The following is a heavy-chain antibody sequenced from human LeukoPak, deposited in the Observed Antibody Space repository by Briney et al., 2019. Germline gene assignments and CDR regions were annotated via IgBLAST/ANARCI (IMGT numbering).Heavy chain of an antibody. CDR1: GYTFTGYY. J-gene: IGHJ4*02. Sequence: ASVKVSCKASGYTFTGYYMHWVRQAPVQGLEWMGIISPSGGSTTYAQKFQGRVTMTGDTSTSTVYMELSSLRSEDTAVYYCARSRLLLDYWGQGTLVTVSS. CDR2: ISPSGGST. CDR3: ARSRLLLDY. D-gene: IGHD2-21*02. V-gene: IGHV1-46*01.